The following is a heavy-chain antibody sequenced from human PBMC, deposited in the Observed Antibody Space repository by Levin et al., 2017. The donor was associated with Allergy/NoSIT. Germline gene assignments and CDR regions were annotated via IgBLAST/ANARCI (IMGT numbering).Heavy chain of an antibody. CDR2: VNSNGGST. Sequence: PGESLKISCAASGFTFFSYAMTWVRQAPGKGLEWVSTVNSNGGSTYYADSVKGRFTISRDNSKNTLFLQMNALRAEDTAVYYCAKDLVMYNSGVSFDFWGQGILVTVSS. J-gene: IGHJ4*02. CDR3: AKDLVMYNSGVSFDF. V-gene: IGHV3-23*01. D-gene: IGHD2-8*02. CDR1: GFTFFSYA.